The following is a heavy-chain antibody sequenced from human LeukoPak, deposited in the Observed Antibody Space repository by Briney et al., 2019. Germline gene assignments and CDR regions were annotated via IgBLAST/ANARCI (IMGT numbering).Heavy chain of an antibody. D-gene: IGHD3-9*01. V-gene: IGHV3-21*01. Sequence: PGGSLRLSCAASGFTFSSYSMNWVRQAPGKGLEWVSSISSSSSYIYYADSVKGRFTISRDNAKNSLYLQMNSLRAEDTAVYYCARALLPPYDILTGYQSDAFDIWGQGTMVTVSS. CDR1: GFTFSSYS. CDR2: ISSSSSYI. CDR3: ARALLPPYDILTGYQSDAFDI. J-gene: IGHJ3*02.